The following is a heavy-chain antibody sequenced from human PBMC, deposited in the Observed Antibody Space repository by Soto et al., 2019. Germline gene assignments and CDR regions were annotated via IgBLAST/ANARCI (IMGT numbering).Heavy chain of an antibody. CDR1: GFTFSSYG. J-gene: IGHJ3*02. CDR2: ISYDGSNK. V-gene: IGHV3-30*18. CDR3: AKEYYYDSSGYYGSSDDAFDI. Sequence: GGSLRLSCAASGFTFSSYGMHWVRQAPGKGLEWVAVISYDGSNKYYADSVKGRFTISRDNSKNTLYLQMNSLRAEDTAVYYCAKEYYYDSSGYYGSSDDAFDIWGQGTMVTVSS. D-gene: IGHD3-22*01.